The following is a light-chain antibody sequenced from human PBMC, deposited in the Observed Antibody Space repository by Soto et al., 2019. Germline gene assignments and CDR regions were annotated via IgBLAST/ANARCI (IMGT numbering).Light chain of an antibody. Sequence: EIVMTQSQATLSVSPGERATLSCRASQSVSSNLAWYQQKPGQAPRLLIYGASTRATGIPARFSGSGSATEFTLTISSLQSEDFAVYYCQQYNNWPPYTFGQGTKLEIK. V-gene: IGKV3-15*01. CDR2: GAS. CDR1: QSVSSN. J-gene: IGKJ2*01. CDR3: QQYNNWPPYT.